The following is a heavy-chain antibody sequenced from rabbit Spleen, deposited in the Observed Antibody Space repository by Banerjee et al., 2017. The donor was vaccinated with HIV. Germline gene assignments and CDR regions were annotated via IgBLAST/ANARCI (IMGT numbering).Heavy chain of an antibody. J-gene: IGHJ4*01. D-gene: IGHD2-1*01. CDR1: GFSFSSSYY. V-gene: IGHV1S40*01. Sequence: QSLEESGGDLVQPGASLTLTCKASGFSFSSSYYMCWVRQAPGKGLELIGCIYTGSSGYTYYASWAKGRFTISKTSSTTVTLQLSSLTAADTATYFCVRDQAGDADYGPYYFDLWGQGTLVTVS. CDR2: IYTGSSGYT. CDR3: VRDQAGDADYGPYYFDL.